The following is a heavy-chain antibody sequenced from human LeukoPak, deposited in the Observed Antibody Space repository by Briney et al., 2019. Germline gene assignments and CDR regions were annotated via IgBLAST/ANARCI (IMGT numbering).Heavy chain of an antibody. Sequence: PGGSLRLSCAASGFTFDDYAMHWVRQAPGKGLELVSLISGDGGSTYYADSVKGRFTISRDNSKNSLYLQMNSLRTEDTALYYCAKDKGYYYDSSGYYALIFDYWGQGTLVTVSS. V-gene: IGHV3-43*02. CDR3: AKDKGYYYDSSGYYALIFDY. J-gene: IGHJ4*02. CDR1: GFTFDDYA. D-gene: IGHD3-22*01. CDR2: ISGDGGST.